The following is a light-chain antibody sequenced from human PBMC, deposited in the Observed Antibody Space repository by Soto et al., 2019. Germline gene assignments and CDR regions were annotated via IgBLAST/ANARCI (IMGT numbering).Light chain of an antibody. V-gene: IGLV2-8*01. CDR3: CSYAGSSSYV. CDR1: RSEVGGYQY. Sequence: QSVLAQPPSASETPGHSVTIYCTGTRSEVGGYQYVSWYQHHPARAPTLLIYEVEKRPPGVPRRLFGSKSGNTASLSASGLQADDEADYYCCSYAGSSSYVFGSGTKVTV. CDR2: EVE. J-gene: IGLJ1*01.